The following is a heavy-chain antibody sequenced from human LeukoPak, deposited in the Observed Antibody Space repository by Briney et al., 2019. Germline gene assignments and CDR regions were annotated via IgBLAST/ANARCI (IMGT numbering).Heavy chain of an antibody. Sequence: GESLKISGKASGYSFSSDWTSWVRQMPGKGLEWMGISYPGDSDTRYSPSFLGQVTMSADKSISTAYLQWSSLKASDTAMYYCAKRWADSSGSQHYFDYWGQGTLVTVSS. D-gene: IGHD3-22*01. CDR2: SYPGDSDT. V-gene: IGHV5-51*01. CDR1: GYSFSSDW. J-gene: IGHJ4*02. CDR3: AKRWADSSGSQHYFDY.